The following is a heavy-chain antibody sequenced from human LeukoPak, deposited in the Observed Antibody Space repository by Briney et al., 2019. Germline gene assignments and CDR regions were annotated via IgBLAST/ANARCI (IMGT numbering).Heavy chain of an antibody. CDR1: GYIFTKYW. CDR2: IYPGDSDT. V-gene: IGHV5-51*01. CDR3: ARRANSGWLLASYFDC. J-gene: IGHJ4*02. Sequence: GESLKISCQGSGYIFTKYWIGWVRQMPGKGLEWMGIIYPGDSDTRYTPSFQGQVTISVDKSITTAYLQWSSLKASDTAIYYCARRANSGWLLASYFDCWGQGTLVTVSS. D-gene: IGHD6-19*01.